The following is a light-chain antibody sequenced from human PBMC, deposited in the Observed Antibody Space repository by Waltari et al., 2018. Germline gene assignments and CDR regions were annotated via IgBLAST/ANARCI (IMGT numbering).Light chain of an antibody. V-gene: IGKV4-1*01. CDR2: WAS. CDR1: QSVLYTSNYHNY. CDR3: QQYYSAPYT. Sequence: DIVMTQSHDSLSVSLGERATINCKPSQSVLYTSNYHNYLAWYQQKPGQPPKLLLYWASTRESGVPDRFSGSGSGTDFTLSISTLQAEDVAVYYCQQYYSAPYTFGQGTRLEIK. J-gene: IGKJ2*01.